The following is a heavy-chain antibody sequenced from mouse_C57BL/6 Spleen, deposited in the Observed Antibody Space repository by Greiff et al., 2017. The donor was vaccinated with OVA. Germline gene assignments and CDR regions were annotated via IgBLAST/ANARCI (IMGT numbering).Heavy chain of an antibody. CDR3: ARQKIYYDPFAY. Sequence: EVHLVESGGDLVKPGGSLKLSCAASGFTFSSYGMSWVRQTPDKRLEWVANISSGGSYTYYPDSVKGRFTISRDNAKNTLYLQMRSLKSEDTAMDYCARQKIYYDPFAYWGQGTLVTVSA. CDR2: ISSGGSYT. J-gene: IGHJ3*01. D-gene: IGHD2-4*01. CDR1: GFTFSSYG. V-gene: IGHV5-6*01.